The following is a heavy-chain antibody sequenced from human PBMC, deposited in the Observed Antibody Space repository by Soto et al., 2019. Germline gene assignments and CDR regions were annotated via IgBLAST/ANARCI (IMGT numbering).Heavy chain of an antibody. J-gene: IGHJ4*02. CDR2: IIPKFPTG. Sequence: QVQLVQSGTEVKKPGSSVRVSCKVSGGSFSDYAITWVRQAPGQGLEWMGGIIPKFPTGEYAKKFQGTVKITADKTTSTVYMEVSSLRHEDTAVYYCARDGVRGGWYYFDLWGQGTQVSVSS. CDR3: ARDGVRGGWYYFDL. CDR1: GGSFSDYA. V-gene: IGHV1-69*06. D-gene: IGHD6-19*01.